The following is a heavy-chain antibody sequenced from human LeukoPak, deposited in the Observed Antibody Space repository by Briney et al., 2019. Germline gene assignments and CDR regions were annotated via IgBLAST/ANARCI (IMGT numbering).Heavy chain of an antibody. V-gene: IGHV4-39*01. J-gene: IGHJ4*02. CDR3: ARQTGSGLFILP. CDR1: GGSISSSSYY. Sequence: PSETLSLTCTVHGGSISSSSYYWDWIRQPPGKGLEWIGSMHYGRSTYYNASLKSQVSISIDTSKNQFSLKLTSVTAADTAVYYCARQTGSGLFILPGGQGTLVTVSS. CDR2: MHYGRST. D-gene: IGHD3/OR15-3a*01.